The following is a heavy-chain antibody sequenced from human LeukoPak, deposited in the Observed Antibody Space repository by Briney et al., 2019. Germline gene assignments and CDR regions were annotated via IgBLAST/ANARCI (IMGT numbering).Heavy chain of an antibody. CDR3: ARDGEEWLRDFQPRRGSDY. V-gene: IGHV1-18*01. CDR2: ISAYNGNT. CDR1: GYTFTSYG. D-gene: IGHD5-12*01. J-gene: IGHJ4*02. Sequence: GASVKVSCKASGYTFTSYGISWVRQAPGQGLEWMGWISAYNGNTNYAQKLQGRVTMTTDTSTSTAYMELRSLRSDDTAVYYCARDGEEWLRDFQPRRGSDYWGQGTLVTVSS.